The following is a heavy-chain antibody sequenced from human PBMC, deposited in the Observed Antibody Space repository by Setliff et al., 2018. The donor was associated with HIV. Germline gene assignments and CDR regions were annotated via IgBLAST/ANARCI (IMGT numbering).Heavy chain of an antibody. CDR3: VRDFHDSSGYSDF. CDR2: ISGGGTSR. V-gene: IGHV3-48*04. J-gene: IGHJ4*02. Sequence: GGSLRLSCAASGFSFSSYSMHWVRQAPGKGLEWVSGISGGGTSRHYADSVKGRFTISRDNARNSLYLQMNSLRVEDTAVYYCVRDFHDSSGYSDFWGQGTLVTVSS. D-gene: IGHD3-22*01. CDR1: GFSFSSYS.